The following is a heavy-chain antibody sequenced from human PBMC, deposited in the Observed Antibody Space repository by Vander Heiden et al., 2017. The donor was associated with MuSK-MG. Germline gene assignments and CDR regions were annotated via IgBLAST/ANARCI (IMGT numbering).Heavy chain of an antibody. CDR2: ISSSSSYI. J-gene: IGHJ6*03. Sequence: EVQLVESGGGLVKPGGSLRLSCAASGFTFSSYSMNWVRQAPGKGLEWVSSISSSSSYIYYADSVKGRFTISRDNAKNSLYLQMNSMRAEDTAVYYCARGSTMFRYYYMDVWGKGTTVTVSS. V-gene: IGHV3-21*01. CDR3: ARGSTMFRYYYMDV. CDR1: GFTFSSYS. D-gene: IGHD2-2*01.